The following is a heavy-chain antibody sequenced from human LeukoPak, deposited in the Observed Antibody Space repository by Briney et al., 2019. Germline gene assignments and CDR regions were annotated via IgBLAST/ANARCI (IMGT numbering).Heavy chain of an antibody. CDR1: GDSINNHDW. Sequence: SETLSLTCGISGDSINNHDWWSWVRQPPGKGLEWIAEIHDGGTPNYNPSLKSRVTISVDKFKTQFSLNLNSVTAADTAVCYCVANGYYCLDQWGHGTLVTVSP. CDR3: VANGYYCLDQ. D-gene: IGHD5-18*01. J-gene: IGHJ4*01. V-gene: IGHV4/OR15-8*01. CDR2: IHDGGTP.